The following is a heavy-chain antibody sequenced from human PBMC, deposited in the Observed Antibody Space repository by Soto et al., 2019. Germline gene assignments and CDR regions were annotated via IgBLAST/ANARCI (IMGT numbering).Heavy chain of an antibody. CDR1: GYTFTSYD. CDR3: ARGSMVYSYSTPFCNY. J-gene: IGHJ4*02. D-gene: IGHD2-8*01. Sequence: ASVKVSCKASGYTFTSYDINWVRQATGQGLERMGWMNPNSGNTGYAQKFQGRVTMTRNTSISTAYMELSSLRSEDTAVYYCARGSMVYSYSTPFCNYWGQGTLVTVSS. V-gene: IGHV1-8*01. CDR2: MNPNSGNT.